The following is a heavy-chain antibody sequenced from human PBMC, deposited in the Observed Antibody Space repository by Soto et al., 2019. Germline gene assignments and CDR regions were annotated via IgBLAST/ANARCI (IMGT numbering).Heavy chain of an antibody. CDR1: GFSLSTSGVG. V-gene: IGHV2-5*02. CDR3: AHSLIGYYYDSSGSNWFDP. CDR2: IYWDDDK. D-gene: IGHD3-22*01. J-gene: IGHJ5*02. Sequence: QITLKESGTTLVKPTQTLTLTCTFSGFSLSTSGVGVGWIRQPPGNALEWLALIYWDDDKRYSPYLKSRLTNTKNTSKNQVVLTMTNMDPVDTATYYCAHSLIGYYYDSSGSNWFDPWGQGTLVTVSS.